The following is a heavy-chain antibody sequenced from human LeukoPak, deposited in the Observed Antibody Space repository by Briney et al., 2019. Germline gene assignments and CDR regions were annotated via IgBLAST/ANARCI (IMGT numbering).Heavy chain of an antibody. D-gene: IGHD2-21*01. CDR1: GFPLSSFA. Sequence: GGPLRLFCGVSGFPLSSFAMHWVRKAPGKGLVYVSAISSSGGSTYYANSVKGRFPISRDNSKNTLYLQMGSLRAEDMAVYYCARVEGNSRGPFDYWGQGTLVTVSS. CDR2: ISSSGGST. CDR3: ARVEGNSRGPFDY. V-gene: IGHV3-64*01. J-gene: IGHJ4*02.